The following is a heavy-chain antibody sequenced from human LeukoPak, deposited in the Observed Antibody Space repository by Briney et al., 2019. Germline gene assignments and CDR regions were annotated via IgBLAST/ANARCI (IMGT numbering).Heavy chain of an antibody. Sequence: TGGSLRLSCAASGFTFSSSAMSWVRQAPGKGLEWVSVIYSGGSTYYADSVKGRFTISRDNSKNTLYLQMNSLRAEDTAVYYCARGGVDTANSYYFDYWGQGTLVTVSS. J-gene: IGHJ4*02. CDR3: ARGGVDTANSYYFDY. CDR2: IYSGGST. D-gene: IGHD5-18*01. CDR1: GFTFSSSA. V-gene: IGHV3-53*01.